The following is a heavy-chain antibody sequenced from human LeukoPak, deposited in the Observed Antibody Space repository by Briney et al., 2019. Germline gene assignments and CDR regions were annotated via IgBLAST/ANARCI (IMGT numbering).Heavy chain of an antibody. Sequence: GGSLRLSCAASGFTFSSYEMNWVRQAPGKGLEWVSYISSSGSTIYYADPVKGRFTISRDNAKNSLYLQMNSLRAEDTAVYYCARDGMTTDPTLDYWGQGTLVTVSS. V-gene: IGHV3-48*03. CDR1: GFTFSSYE. CDR3: ARDGMTTDPTLDY. J-gene: IGHJ4*02. D-gene: IGHD4-17*01. CDR2: ISSSGSTI.